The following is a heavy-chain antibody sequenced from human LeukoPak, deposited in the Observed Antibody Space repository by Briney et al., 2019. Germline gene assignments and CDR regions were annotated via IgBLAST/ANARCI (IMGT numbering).Heavy chain of an antibody. CDR1: GFTFRSYW. CDR2: IKKDGSEK. D-gene: IGHD4-11*01. Sequence: GGSLRLSCAASGFTFRSYWMSWVRQAPGKGLEWVANIKKDGSEKYYVDSVKGRFTISRDNAKNSLYLQMNSLRAEDTAVYYCARDFGVYSSYVCHWGQGTLVTVSS. V-gene: IGHV3-7*01. CDR3: ARDFGVYSSYVCH. J-gene: IGHJ4*02.